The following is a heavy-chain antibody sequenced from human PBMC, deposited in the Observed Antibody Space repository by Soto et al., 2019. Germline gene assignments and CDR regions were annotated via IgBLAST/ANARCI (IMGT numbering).Heavy chain of an antibody. CDR3: VRTRDDYINNGGGVLLA. J-gene: IGHJ5*02. V-gene: IGHV3-23*01. Sequence: PGGSLRLSCAASGFTFSSYAMSWVRQAPGKGLEWVSAISGSGGSTYYADSVKGRFTISKDTSRNQVVLTMTNVDPVDTATYYCVRTRDDYINNGGGVLLAWGRGTLVTVSS. CDR1: GFTFSSYA. D-gene: IGHD4-4*01. CDR2: ISGSGGST.